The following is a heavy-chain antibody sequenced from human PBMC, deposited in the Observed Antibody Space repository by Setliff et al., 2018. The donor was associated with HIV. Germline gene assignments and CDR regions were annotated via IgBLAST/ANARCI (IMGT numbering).Heavy chain of an antibody. V-gene: IGHV4-34*01. CDR3: ARGPDFWSAHPYSYYYMDV. CDR2: INRSGGT. J-gene: IGHJ6*03. CDR1: GGSFSGYS. Sequence: LSLTCAVYGGSFSGYSWSWLRQPPGKGLEWIGEINRSGGTNYHPSLKSRLTMSVDTSKKHFSLKLSSMTAADTAVYYCARGPDFWSAHPYSYYYMDVWGKGTTVTVSS. D-gene: IGHD3-3*01.